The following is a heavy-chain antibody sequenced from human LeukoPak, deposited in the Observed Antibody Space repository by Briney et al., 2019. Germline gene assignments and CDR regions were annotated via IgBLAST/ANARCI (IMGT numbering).Heavy chain of an antibody. V-gene: IGHV4-59*08. J-gene: IGHJ6*02. CDR2: IYYSGST. Sequence: KTSETLSLTCTVSGGSISSYYWSWIRQPPGKGLEWIGYIYYSGSTNYNPSLKSRVTISVDTSKNQFSLKLSSVTAADTAVYYCARTSNDYRNILQEYYYYGMDVWGQGTTVTVSS. CDR1: GGSISSYY. D-gene: IGHD4-11*01. CDR3: ARTSNDYRNILQEYYYYGMDV.